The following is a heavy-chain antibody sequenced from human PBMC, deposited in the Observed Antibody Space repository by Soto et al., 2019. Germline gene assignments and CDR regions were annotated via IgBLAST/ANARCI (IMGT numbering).Heavy chain of an antibody. Sequence: QVQLVQSGAEVKKPGASVKVSCKASGYSFTSYAINWVRQAPGQGLEWMGWINTYDGNSNHAQKFQGRVTMITDTSKSTAYMELRSLSSDDTAVYYCAASQQFDYWGQGTLVTVSS. CDR3: AASQQFDY. V-gene: IGHV1-18*01. CDR2: INTYDGNS. CDR1: GYSFTSYA. J-gene: IGHJ4*02. D-gene: IGHD6-13*01.